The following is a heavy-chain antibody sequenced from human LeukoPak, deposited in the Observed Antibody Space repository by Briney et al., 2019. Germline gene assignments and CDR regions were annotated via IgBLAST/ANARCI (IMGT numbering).Heavy chain of an antibody. Sequence: ASVKVSCKASGGTFSSYAISWVRQAPGQGLEWMGGIIPIFDTANYAQKFQGRVTITADESTSTAYMELSSLRSEDTAVYYCARDLLRSGSGSYYPNLNYYYYGMDVWGQGTTVTVSS. CDR3: ARDLLRSGSGSYYPNLNYYYYGMDV. J-gene: IGHJ6*02. V-gene: IGHV1-69*13. D-gene: IGHD3-10*01. CDR1: GGTFSSYA. CDR2: IIPIFDTA.